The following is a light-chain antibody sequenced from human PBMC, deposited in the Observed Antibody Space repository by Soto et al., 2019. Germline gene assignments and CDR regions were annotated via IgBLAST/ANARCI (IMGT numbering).Light chain of an antibody. CDR3: QQSYSTPYT. CDR1: QSITNN. CDR2: TAS. Sequence: DIQMTQSPSSLSASVGDRVTITCRASQSITNNVNWYQQKPGKAPKLLIYTASKLQSGVPSRFGGSGSGTDFTLTISSLQPEDFATYSCQQSYSTPYTFGQGTKLEI. J-gene: IGKJ2*01. V-gene: IGKV1-39*01.